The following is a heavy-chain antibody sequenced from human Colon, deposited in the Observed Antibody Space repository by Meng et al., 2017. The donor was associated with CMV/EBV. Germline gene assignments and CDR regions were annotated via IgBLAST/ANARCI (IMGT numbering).Heavy chain of an antibody. J-gene: IGHJ4*02. CDR2: MNPYSGNT. Sequence: SVQVSCKTSGGSVLTSDIFCVRLAPGQGLEWMGCMNPYSGNTDYAQKFQGRVTMTRENYLSTAYMELDSRRSDDAGVYYCASRAGDYFDSWGQGTLVTVSS. D-gene: IGHD3-10*01. CDR3: ASRAGDYFDS. V-gene: IGHV1-8*01. CDR1: GGSVLTSD.